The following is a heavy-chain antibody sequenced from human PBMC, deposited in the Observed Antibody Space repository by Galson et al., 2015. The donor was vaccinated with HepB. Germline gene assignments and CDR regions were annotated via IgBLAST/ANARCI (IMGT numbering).Heavy chain of an antibody. J-gene: IGHJ4*02. D-gene: IGHD3-9*01. Sequence: SVKVSCKASGYTFTSYAMHWVRQAPGQRLEWMGWINAGNGNTKYSQKFQGRVTITRDTSASTAYMELSSLRSEDTAVYYCARNVLRYFDWLLYGDDPFDYWGQGTLVTVSS. V-gene: IGHV1-3*01. CDR3: ARNVLRYFDWLLYGDDPFDY. CDR1: GYTFTSYA. CDR2: INAGNGNT.